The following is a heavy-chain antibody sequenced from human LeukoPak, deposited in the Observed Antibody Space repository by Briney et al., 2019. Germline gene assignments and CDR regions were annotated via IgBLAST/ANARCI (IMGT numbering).Heavy chain of an antibody. CDR1: GYTLTELS. CDR3: ATMGQRYSSWYTLHRDYGMDV. D-gene: IGHD6-13*01. V-gene: IGHV1-24*01. J-gene: IGHJ6*02. Sequence: GASVKVSCKVSGYTLTELSMHWVRQAPGKGLEWMGGFDPEDGETIYAQKFQGRVTMTEDTSTDTAYMELGSLRSEDTAVYYRATMGQRYSSWYTLHRDYGMDVWGQGTTVTVSS. CDR2: FDPEDGET.